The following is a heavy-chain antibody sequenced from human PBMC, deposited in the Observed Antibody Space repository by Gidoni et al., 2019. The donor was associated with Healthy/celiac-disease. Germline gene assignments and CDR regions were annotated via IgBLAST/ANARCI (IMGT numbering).Heavy chain of an antibody. CDR1: GGSISSSSYY. CDR2: IYYSGST. Sequence: QLQLQESGPGLVKPSETLSLTCTVSGGSISSSSYYWGWIRQPPGKGLAWIGSIYYSGSTYYNPSLKSRVTISVDTSKNQFSLKLSSVTAADTAVYYCARDLTQGNDYWGQGTLVTVSS. J-gene: IGHJ4*02. V-gene: IGHV4-39*01. D-gene: IGHD7-27*01. CDR3: ARDLTQGNDY.